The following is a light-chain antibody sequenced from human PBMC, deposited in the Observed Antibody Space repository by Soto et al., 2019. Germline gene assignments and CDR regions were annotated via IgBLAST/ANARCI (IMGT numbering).Light chain of an antibody. J-gene: IGKJ1*01. Sequence: IQMTQSPSSLSASIGDRVAVTCRASRDIRSALAWYQQRPGKPPKLLIYDASTLESGVPARFSGSGSGSDFTLSISSLQPEDFATYYCQQFNSSPLTFGQGTRVEI. CDR1: RDIRSA. CDR3: QQFNSSPLT. V-gene: IGKV1-13*02. CDR2: DAS.